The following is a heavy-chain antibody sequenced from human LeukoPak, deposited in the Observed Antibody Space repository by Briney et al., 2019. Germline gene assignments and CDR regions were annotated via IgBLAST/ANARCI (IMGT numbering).Heavy chain of an antibody. V-gene: IGHV4-4*02. J-gene: IGHJ4*02. D-gene: IGHD3-10*01. CDR3: ARRLWPDY. CDR2: INHSGST. CDR1: GASISSSNW. Sequence: SETLSLTCAVSGASISSSNWWSWVRQPPGKGLEWIGEINHSGSTNYNPSLKSRVTISVDTSKNQFSLKLSSVTAADTAVYYCARRLWPDYWGQGTLVTVSS.